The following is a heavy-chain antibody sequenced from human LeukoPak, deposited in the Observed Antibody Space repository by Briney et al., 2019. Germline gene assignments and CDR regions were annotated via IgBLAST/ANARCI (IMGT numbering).Heavy chain of an antibody. V-gene: IGHV3-23*01. CDR1: GFMFRSSS. J-gene: IGHJ4*02. CDR3: AKRPAAVRGVIPYVDY. CDR2: ISASAGNI. D-gene: IGHD3-10*02. Sequence: GGSLRLSCAASGFMFRSSSMSWVRQVPGKGLEWVSTISASAGNIYYADSVKGRFTIPRDNSKNTLFLQMNSLRAEDTAIYYCAKRPAAVRGVIPYVDYWGQGTLVTVSS.